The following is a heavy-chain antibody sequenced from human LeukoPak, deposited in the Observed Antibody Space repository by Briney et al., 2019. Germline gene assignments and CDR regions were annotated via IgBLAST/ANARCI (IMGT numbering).Heavy chain of an antibody. V-gene: IGHV5-51*01. D-gene: IGHD2-2*02. CDR2: IYPGDSDT. J-gene: IGHJ4*02. CDR1: GYSFTSYW. Sequence: GESLKISCKGSGYSFTSYWIGWVRQMPGKGLGWMGIIYPGDSDTRYSPSFQGQVTISADKSISTAYLQWSSLKASDTAMYYCARVLSPVPAAIWGLVDYWGQGTLVTVSS. CDR3: ARVLSPVPAAIWGLVDY.